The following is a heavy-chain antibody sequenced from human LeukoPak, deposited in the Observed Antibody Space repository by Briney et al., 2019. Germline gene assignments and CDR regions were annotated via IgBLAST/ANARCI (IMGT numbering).Heavy chain of an antibody. Sequence: SETLSLTCTVSGGSISSGSYYWSWIRQPAGKGLEWIGRIYTSGSTNYNPSLKSRFTISVDTSKNQFSLKLSSVTAADTAVYYCARMGEIAYCGGDCYSPPFDYWGQGTLVTVSS. D-gene: IGHD2-21*02. CDR1: GGSISSGSYY. V-gene: IGHV4-61*02. CDR3: ARMGEIAYCGGDCYSPPFDY. CDR2: IYTSGST. J-gene: IGHJ4*02.